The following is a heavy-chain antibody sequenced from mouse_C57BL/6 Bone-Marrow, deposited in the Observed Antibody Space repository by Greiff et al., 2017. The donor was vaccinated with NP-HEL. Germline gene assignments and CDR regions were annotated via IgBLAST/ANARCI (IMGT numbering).Heavy chain of an antibody. CDR3: ARGTAQAFAY. Sequence: VKLQQPGAELVRPGSSVKLSCKASGYTFTSYWMDWVKQRPGQGLEWIGNIYPSDSETHYNQKFKDKATLTVDKSSSTAYMQLSSLTSEDSAVYYCARGTAQAFAYWGQGTLVTVSA. V-gene: IGHV1-61*01. D-gene: IGHD3-2*02. CDR1: GYTFTSYW. CDR2: IYPSDSET. J-gene: IGHJ3*01.